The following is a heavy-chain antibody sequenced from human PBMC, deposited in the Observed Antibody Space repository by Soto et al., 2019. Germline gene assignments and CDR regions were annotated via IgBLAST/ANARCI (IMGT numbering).Heavy chain of an antibody. D-gene: IGHD3-10*01. CDR2: IWYDGSNK. V-gene: IGHV3-33*01. CDR3: ARNPTSQLSGSYIPLRYYYYAMDV. Sequence: GGSLRLSCAASGFTFSSYGMHWVRQAPGKGLEWVAVIWYDGSNKYYADSVKGRFTISRGNSKNTLYLQINSLRAEETDGYYCARNPTSQLSGSYIPLRYYYYAMDVWGQGNTITVSS. CDR1: GFTFSSYG. J-gene: IGHJ6*02.